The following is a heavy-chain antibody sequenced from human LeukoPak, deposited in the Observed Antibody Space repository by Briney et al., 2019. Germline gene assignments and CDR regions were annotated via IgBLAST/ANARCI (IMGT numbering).Heavy chain of an antibody. Sequence: GGSLRLSCAASGFTFSSYAIHWVRQAPGKGLEWVAVISYDGSNKYYAVSVKGRFTISRDNSKNTLYLQMISLRAEDTAVYYCAKQFVDVWGQGTLVTVSS. J-gene: IGHJ5*02. V-gene: IGHV3-30-3*02. CDR1: GFTFSSYA. CDR3: AKQFVDV. CDR2: ISYDGSNK. D-gene: IGHD5-24*01.